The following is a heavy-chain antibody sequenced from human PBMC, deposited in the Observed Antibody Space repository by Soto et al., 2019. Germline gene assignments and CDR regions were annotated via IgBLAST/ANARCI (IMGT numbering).Heavy chain of an antibody. CDR2: ITYSGTT. CDR3: ARRSFYDNRGFDP. Sequence: QVVLQESDPGLVRPSETLSLTCAISGGSISSNHWCTWVRQAPGKGLEWIGEITYSGTTFFNPSLTSRVSISLDKTKKEFSLKLTSVTAADTALYYCARRSFYDNRGFDPWGQGTLVSVSS. CDR1: GGSISSNHW. D-gene: IGHD3-22*01. J-gene: IGHJ5*02. V-gene: IGHV4-4*02.